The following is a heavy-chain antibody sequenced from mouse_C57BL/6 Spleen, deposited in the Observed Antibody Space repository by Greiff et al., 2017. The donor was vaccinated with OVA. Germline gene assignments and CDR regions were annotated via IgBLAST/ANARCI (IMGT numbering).Heavy chain of an antibody. CDR2: IDPETGGT. J-gene: IGHJ1*03. V-gene: IGHV1-15*01. Sequence: QVQLQQSGAELVRPGASVTLSCKASGYTFTDYEMHWVKQTPVHGLDWIGAIDPETGGTAYNQKFKGKAILTADKSSSTAYMELRSLTSEDSAVYYCTRPFITTVVATPWYFDVWGTGTTVTVSS. CDR1: GYTFTDYE. D-gene: IGHD1-1*01. CDR3: TRPFITTVVATPWYFDV.